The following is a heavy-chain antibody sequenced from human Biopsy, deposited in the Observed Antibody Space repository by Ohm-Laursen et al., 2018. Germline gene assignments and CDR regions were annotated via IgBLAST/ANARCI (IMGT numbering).Heavy chain of an antibody. J-gene: IGHJ4*02. Sequence: SLRLSCAAAGFIFSRNDMSWVRQAPEKGLEWVSGISGSGASTYYADSVKGRFTISRDNSKNTLFLQMDSLRVEDTAVYYCARDGAGSYHDYWGQGTLVTVSS. D-gene: IGHD3-10*01. CDR2: ISGSGAST. CDR1: GFIFSRND. CDR3: ARDGAGSYHDY. V-gene: IGHV3-23*01.